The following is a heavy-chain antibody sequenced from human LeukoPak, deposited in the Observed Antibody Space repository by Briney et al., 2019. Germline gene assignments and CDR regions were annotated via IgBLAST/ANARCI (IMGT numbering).Heavy chain of an antibody. D-gene: IGHD2-2*01. Sequence: GESLKISCKGSGYNFTPYWICCVRPMPGEGLEWMGIIYPDDSHATYSPSFQGRVTISVDKSITTAYLQWSSLKASDTAMYYCARHRYDKYCSTNGCPGAFDIWGQGTTVTVSS. J-gene: IGHJ3*02. CDR2: IYPDDSHA. CDR3: ARHRYDKYCSTNGCPGAFDI. V-gene: IGHV5-51*01. CDR1: GYNFTPYW.